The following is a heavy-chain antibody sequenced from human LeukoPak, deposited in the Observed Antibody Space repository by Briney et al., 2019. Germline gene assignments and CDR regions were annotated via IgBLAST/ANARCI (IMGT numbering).Heavy chain of an antibody. J-gene: IGHJ4*02. V-gene: IGHV3-30*18. CDR1: GFTFSSYG. CDR2: ISYDGSNK. CDR3: AKDGEGGVAGSFDY. D-gene: IGHD6-19*01. Sequence: QPGRSLRLSCAASGFTFSSYGMHWVRQAPGKGLEWVAVISYDGSNKYYADSVKGRFTISRDNSKNTLYLQMDSLRAEDTAVYHCAKDGEGGVAGSFDYWGQGTLVTVSS.